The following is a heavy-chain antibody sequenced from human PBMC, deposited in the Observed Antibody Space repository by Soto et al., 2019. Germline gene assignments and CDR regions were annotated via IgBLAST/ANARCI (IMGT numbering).Heavy chain of an antibody. V-gene: IGHV3-30*04. J-gene: IGHJ4*02. Sequence: PGGSLRLSCAASGFTGSTYSMHWVRQAPGKGLEWVALMSYDGSTKDYADSVKGRFTISRDNSKGTVYLEMSHLRVEDTALYYCAKGGHQSCFDYWGRGTLVTVSS. CDR3: AKGGHQSCFDY. D-gene: IGHD2-2*01. CDR2: MSYDGSTK. CDR1: GFTGSTYS.